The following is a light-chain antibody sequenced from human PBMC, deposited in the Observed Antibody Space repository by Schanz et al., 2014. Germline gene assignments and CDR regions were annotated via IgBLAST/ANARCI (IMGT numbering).Light chain of an antibody. CDR2: GAS. CDR3: QQYGSSPYT. V-gene: IGKV3-20*01. CDR1: QSVGSSF. J-gene: IGKJ2*01. Sequence: EIVLTQSPGTLSLSPGERATLSCRASQSVGSSFLAWHQQKPGQAPRLLIYGASSRATGIPDRFSGSGSGTDFTLTISRLEPEDFAVYYCQQYGSSPYTFGQGTKLEIK.